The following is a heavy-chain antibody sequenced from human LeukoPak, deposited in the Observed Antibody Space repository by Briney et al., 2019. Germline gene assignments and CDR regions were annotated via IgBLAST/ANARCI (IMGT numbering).Heavy chain of an antibody. CDR2: INQGASEK. V-gene: IGHV3-7*01. CDR3: ARALYYLLPDS. J-gene: IGHJ4*02. D-gene: IGHD3-10*01. Sequence: PGGSLRLSCGAPGFTFSSYWMSWVRQAPGKGLEWVANINQGASEKYYVDSVKGRFTISRDNAKNSLYLQMNSLRVEDTAVYYCARALYYLLPDSWGQGTLVTVSS. CDR1: GFTFSSYW.